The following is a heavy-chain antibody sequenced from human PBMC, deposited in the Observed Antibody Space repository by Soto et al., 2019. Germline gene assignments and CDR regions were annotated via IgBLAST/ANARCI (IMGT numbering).Heavy chain of an antibody. CDR3: ARYSGRYSYNWFDP. V-gene: IGHV4-59*01. CDR1: GGSISSYY. J-gene: IGHJ5*02. D-gene: IGHD1-26*01. Sequence: SEPLSLSCTVSGGSISSYYWSWIRQPPGKGLEWIGYIYYSGTTNYNPSLKSRVTISVDTSKNQFSLKLSSVTAADTAVYYCARYSGRYSYNWFDPWGQGTLVTVSS. CDR2: IYYSGTT.